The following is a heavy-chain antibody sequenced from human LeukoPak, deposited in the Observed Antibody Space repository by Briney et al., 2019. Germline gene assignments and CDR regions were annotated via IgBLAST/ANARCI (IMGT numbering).Heavy chain of an antibody. CDR1: GGSISSSNSY. CDR2: IYYSGST. Sequence: PSEALSLTCTVSGGSISSSNSYWDWIRQPPGMGLEWIGNIYYSGSTNYNVSLKSRVTISVDTSKNQFSLKVSSVTAADTALYYCARRGGGSWYYFDYWGQGTLVTVSS. D-gene: IGHD2-15*01. CDR3: ARRGGGSWYYFDY. V-gene: IGHV4-39*01. J-gene: IGHJ4*02.